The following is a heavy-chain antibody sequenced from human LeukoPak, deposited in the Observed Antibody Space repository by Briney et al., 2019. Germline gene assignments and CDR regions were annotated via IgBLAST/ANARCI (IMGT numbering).Heavy chain of an antibody. J-gene: IGHJ5*02. CDR2: INPNSGGT. Sequence: ASVKVSCKASGYNITGYYMHWVLQAPGQGLEWMGWINPNSGGTNYAQKFQGRVTMTRDTSISTAYMELSRLRSDDTDVYYCARGPRIAVAGTEDWFDPWGQGTLVTVTS. V-gene: IGHV1-2*02. CDR1: GYNITGYY. D-gene: IGHD6-19*01. CDR3: ARGPRIAVAGTEDWFDP.